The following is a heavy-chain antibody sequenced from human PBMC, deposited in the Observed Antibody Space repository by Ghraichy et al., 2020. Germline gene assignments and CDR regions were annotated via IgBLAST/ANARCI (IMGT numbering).Heavy chain of an antibody. D-gene: IGHD4-11*01. V-gene: IGHV3-21*01. J-gene: IGHJ4*02. CDR2: ISSSSSYI. Sequence: SCAASGFTFSSYSMNWVRQAPGKGLEWVSSISSSSSYIYYADSVKGRFTISRDNAKNSLYLQMNSLRAEDTAVYYCARDRPGYSNYVDFDYWGQGTLVTVAS. CDR1: GFTFSSYS. CDR3: ARDRPGYSNYVDFDY.